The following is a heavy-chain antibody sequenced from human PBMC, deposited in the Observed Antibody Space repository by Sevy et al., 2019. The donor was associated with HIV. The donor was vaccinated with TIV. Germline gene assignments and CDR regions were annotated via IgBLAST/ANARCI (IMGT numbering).Heavy chain of an antibody. CDR3: ARQKKGKLGMDV. CDR1: GGSISSSSYY. J-gene: IGHJ6*03. Sequence: SETLSLTCTVSGGSISSSSYYWGWIRQPPGKGLEWIGSIYYSGSTYYNPSLKSRVTISVDTSKNHFSLKLSSVTAADTAVYYCARQKKGKLGMDVWGKGTTVTVSS. V-gene: IGHV4-39*01. D-gene: IGHD7-27*01. CDR2: IYYSGST.